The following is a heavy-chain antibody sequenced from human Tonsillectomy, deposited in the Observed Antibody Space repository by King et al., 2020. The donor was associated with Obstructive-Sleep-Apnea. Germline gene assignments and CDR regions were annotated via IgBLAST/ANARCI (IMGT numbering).Heavy chain of an antibody. CDR2: IYYSGSS. V-gene: IGHV4-59*01. D-gene: IGHD3-10*01. CDR1: GGSISTYY. Sequence: QLQESGPGLVKPSETLSLTCTVSGGSISTYYWSWLRQPPGERLEWIGYIYYSGSSNYNPSLKRRVSISVDTSKNQFSLKLTSVTAADTAVYYCARSPYGSGIIDYFDPWGQGTLVTVSS. CDR3: ARSPYGSGIIDYFDP. J-gene: IGHJ5*02.